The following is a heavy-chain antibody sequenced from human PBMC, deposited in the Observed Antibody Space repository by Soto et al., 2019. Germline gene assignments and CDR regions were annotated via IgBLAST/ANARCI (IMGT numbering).Heavy chain of an antibody. CDR3: ASGYASGWYPF. D-gene: IGHD6-19*01. J-gene: IGHJ4*02. Sequence: TSETLSLTCTVSGDSLTNYYWIWIRQPPGKGLEWIGCFYYTGSTNYNPSLKSRVTMSLDTSKNQFSLNLSAVTAADTAVYFCASGYASGWYPFWGQGALVTVSS. V-gene: IGHV4-59*08. CDR1: GDSLTNYY. CDR2: FYYTGST.